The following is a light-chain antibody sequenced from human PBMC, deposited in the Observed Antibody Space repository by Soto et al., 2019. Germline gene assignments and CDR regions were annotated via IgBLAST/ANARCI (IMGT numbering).Light chain of an antibody. Sequence: DIQLPQSPSLLSASVGVRVTSTCRASQGMSSDFALYQQKPGRAPKLLIYDASTLKRGVPSRFSGSGSGTEFTLTISSLQPEDFATYYCQQLNGYLALTFGGGTTVEIK. J-gene: IGKJ4*01. V-gene: IGKV1-9*01. CDR1: QGMSSD. CDR2: DAS. CDR3: QQLNGYLALT.